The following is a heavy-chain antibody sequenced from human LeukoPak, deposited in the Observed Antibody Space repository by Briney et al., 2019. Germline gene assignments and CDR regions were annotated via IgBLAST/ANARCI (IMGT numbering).Heavy chain of an antibody. CDR3: ARGLGHSSIYYSEYFDY. J-gene: IGHJ4*02. D-gene: IGHD6-13*01. V-gene: IGHV4-4*07. CDR1: GGSISSFS. CDR2: IFTTGNT. Sequence: SETLSLTCTVSGGSISSFSWSWIRQPAGKGLEWIGRIFTTGNTNYNPSLKSRVTMSIDTSKNHLSLKLSSATAADTAVYYCARGLGHSSIYYSEYFDYWGQGTLVTVSS.